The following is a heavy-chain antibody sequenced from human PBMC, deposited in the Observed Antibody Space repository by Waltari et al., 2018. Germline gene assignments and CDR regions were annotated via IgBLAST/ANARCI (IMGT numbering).Heavy chain of an antibody. CDR3: AKDHLSSGWKSYYFDY. Sequence: EVQLVESGGVVVQPGGSLRLSCAASGFTFDDYAMHWVRQAPGKGLEWVSLISWDGGSTYYADSVKGRFTICRDNSKNTLYLQMNSLRAEDTAVYYCAKDHLSSGWKSYYFDYWGQGTLVTVSS. J-gene: IGHJ4*02. D-gene: IGHD6-19*01. CDR1: GFTFDDYA. V-gene: IGHV3-43D*04. CDR2: ISWDGGST.